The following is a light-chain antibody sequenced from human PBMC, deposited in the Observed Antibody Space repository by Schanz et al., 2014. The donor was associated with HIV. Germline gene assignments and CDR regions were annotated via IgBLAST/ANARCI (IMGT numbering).Light chain of an antibody. CDR1: QNIGNW. J-gene: IGKJ1*01. CDR3: QQYDIISWT. Sequence: DIQMTQSPSTLSASVGDRVTITCRASQNIGNWLAWYQQKPGKAPNLLIYQASVLKTGVPSRFSGSRSGTEFTLTISSLQPDDFATYYCQQYDIISWTFGLGTKV. V-gene: IGKV1-5*03. CDR2: QAS.